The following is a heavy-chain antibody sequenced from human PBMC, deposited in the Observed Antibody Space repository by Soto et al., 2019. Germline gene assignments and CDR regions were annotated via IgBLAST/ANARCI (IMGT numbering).Heavy chain of an antibody. CDR2: ISHSGTYT. V-gene: IGHV3-11*06. J-gene: IGHJ4*02. CDR1: GFTFSDYY. CDR3: ARVPISRGSGWYDFDF. D-gene: IGHD6-19*01. Sequence: PGGSLRLSCAASGFTFSDYYVSWIRQAPGKGLEWVSYISHSGTYTNYADSVKGRFTISRDNAKNSLYLQMNSLRAEDTAVFYCARVPISRGSGWYDFDFWGQGTVVTVSS.